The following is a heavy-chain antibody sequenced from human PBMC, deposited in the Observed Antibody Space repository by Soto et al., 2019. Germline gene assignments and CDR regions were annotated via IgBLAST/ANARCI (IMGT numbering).Heavy chain of an antibody. J-gene: IGHJ6*02. CDR3: ARSFDYYGMDV. Sequence: PSETLSLTCAVSGYSIASGYSWAWIRQSPGKGLEWIGSIYHAGSVYYHPSLNIRVAVSLDTSKNHFALKLTSVTAADTAVYYCARSFDYYGMDVWGQGTTVP. CDR2: IYHAGSV. CDR1: GYSIASGYS. V-gene: IGHV4-38-2*01.